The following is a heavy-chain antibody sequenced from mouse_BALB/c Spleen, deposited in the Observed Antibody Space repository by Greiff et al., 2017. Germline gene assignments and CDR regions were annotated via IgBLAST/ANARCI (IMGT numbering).Heavy chain of an antibody. Sequence: VQLQQSGAELVKPGASVKLSCTASGFNIKDTYMHWVKQRPEQGLEWIGRIDPANGNTKYDPKFQGKATITADTSSNKAYLQLSSLTSEDTAVYYCAKIYYEYEGGDWGEGTTVTGSS. V-gene: IGHV14-3*02. D-gene: IGHD2-4*01. CDR1: GFNIKDTY. CDR3: AKIYYEYEGGD. CDR2: IDPANGNT. J-gene: IGHJ4*01.